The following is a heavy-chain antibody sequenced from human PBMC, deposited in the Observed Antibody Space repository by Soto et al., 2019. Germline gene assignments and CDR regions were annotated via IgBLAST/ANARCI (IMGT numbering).Heavy chain of an antibody. D-gene: IGHD2-15*01. CDR1: GFTFTSSA. CDR3: AAVPHLSGPLLPFDY. Sequence: SVKVSCKASGFTFTSSALQWVRQARGQRLEWIGWIVVGSGNTNYAQKFQERVTITRDMSTSTAYMELSSLRSEDTAVYYCAAVPHLSGPLLPFDYWGQGTLVTVSS. CDR2: IVVGSGNT. V-gene: IGHV1-58*01. J-gene: IGHJ4*02.